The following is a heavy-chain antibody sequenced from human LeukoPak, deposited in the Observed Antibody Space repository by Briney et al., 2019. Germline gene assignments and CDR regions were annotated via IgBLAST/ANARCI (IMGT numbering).Heavy chain of an antibody. CDR2: ISGSGGAT. CDR3: AKDIGSYYDY. Sequence: QSGGSLRLSCAASGFTFNTYGMSWVRQAPGKGLEWVSGISGSGGATYYADSVKGRFTISRDNSKNTLYLEMNSLRAEDTAVYYCAKDIGSYYDYWGQGILVTVSS. V-gene: IGHV3-23*01. D-gene: IGHD3-10*01. J-gene: IGHJ4*02. CDR1: GFTFNTYG.